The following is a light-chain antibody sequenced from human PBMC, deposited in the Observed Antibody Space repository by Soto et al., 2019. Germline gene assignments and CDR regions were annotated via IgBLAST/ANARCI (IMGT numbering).Light chain of an antibody. Sequence: QSALTQPASVSGSPRQSITISCTGTSSDVGGYNYVSWYQQHPGKAPKLMIYDVINRPSGVSNRFSGSKSGNTASLTISGLQAEDEADYYCSSYTSSSTVVFGGGTQLTVL. CDR1: SSDVGGYNY. CDR2: DVI. V-gene: IGLV2-14*01. CDR3: SSYTSSSTVV. J-gene: IGLJ2*01.